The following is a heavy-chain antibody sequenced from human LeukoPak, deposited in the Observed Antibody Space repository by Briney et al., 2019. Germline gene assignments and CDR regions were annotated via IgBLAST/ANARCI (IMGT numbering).Heavy chain of an antibody. V-gene: IGHV4-59*01. CDR2: IYYTGST. J-gene: IGHJ6*02. D-gene: IGHD6-19*01. CDR1: GGSISSDY. Sequence: SETLSLTCTVSGGSISSDYWSWIREPPGKGLEWIGYIYYTGSTTYNPSLKSRLTISLDTSKNQFSLKLTSVTAADTAVYYCARHIAVGEDVWGQGTTVTVFS. CDR3: ARHIAVGEDV.